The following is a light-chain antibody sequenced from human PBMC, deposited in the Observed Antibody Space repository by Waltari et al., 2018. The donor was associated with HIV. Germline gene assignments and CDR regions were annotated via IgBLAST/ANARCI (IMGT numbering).Light chain of an antibody. Sequence: QSALTQSASVSGSPGQSITISCTGTSSDVGGYNYVSWYQQHPGKDPKLVIYNVSNRPSGFSNRFSGAKSGNTASLTISGLQAEDEAEYYCSSYTSSNTVIFGGGTRVTVL. CDR2: NVS. J-gene: IGLJ2*01. V-gene: IGLV2-14*01. CDR3: SSYTSSNTVI. CDR1: SSDVGGYNY.